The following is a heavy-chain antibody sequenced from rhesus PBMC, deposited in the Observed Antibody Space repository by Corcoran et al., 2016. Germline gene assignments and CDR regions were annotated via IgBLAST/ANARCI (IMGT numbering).Heavy chain of an antibody. CDR1: GGSMSESSF. J-gene: IGHJ5-1*01. D-gene: IGHD3-34*01. V-gene: IGHV4S9*01. Sequence: QVRLQESGPGLVKSSETLSLTCAVSGGSMSESSFWNWIRQPPGKGLEWIGNIYANSCTSHNRSRKNRVTISKETSNNQFLLKITSVTAADTAVYYCASPFERGRFEVWGAGVLVTVSS. CDR3: ASPFERGRFEV. CDR2: IYANSCT.